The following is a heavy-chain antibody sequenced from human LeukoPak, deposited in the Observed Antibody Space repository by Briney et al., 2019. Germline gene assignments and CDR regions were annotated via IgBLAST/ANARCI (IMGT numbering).Heavy chain of an antibody. Sequence: GGSLRLSCVASGFTFSSFWMSWVRQAPGKGLEWVGWINQDESDKQYVDSVKGRFTISRDNAKNSIYLQMSSLRAEDTAVYYCARNLPAVDYWGQGTLVTVSS. V-gene: IGHV3-7*01. D-gene: IGHD2-2*01. J-gene: IGHJ4*02. CDR3: ARNLPAVDY. CDR2: INQDESDK. CDR1: GFTFSSFW.